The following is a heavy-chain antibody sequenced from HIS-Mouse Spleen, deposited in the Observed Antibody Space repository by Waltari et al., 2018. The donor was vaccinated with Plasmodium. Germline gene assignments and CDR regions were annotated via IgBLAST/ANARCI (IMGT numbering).Heavy chain of an antibody. CDR2: IKQDGSEK. D-gene: IGHD6-13*01. CDR3: ASSWYWYFDL. Sequence: EVQLVESGGGWVPPGGSLSVPCVALGFPCSRYWMGWVRQAPGKGLEWVANIKQDGSEKYYVDSVKGRFTISRDNAKNSLYLQMNSLRAEDTAVYYCASSWYWYFDLWGRGTLVTVSS. J-gene: IGHJ2*01. CDR1: GFPCSRYW. V-gene: IGHV3-7*01.